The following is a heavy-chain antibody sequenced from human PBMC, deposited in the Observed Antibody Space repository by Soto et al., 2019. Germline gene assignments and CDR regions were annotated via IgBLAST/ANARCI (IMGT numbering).Heavy chain of an antibody. CDR1: GDSISSSSYH. CDR2: ISYSGNT. J-gene: IGHJ4*02. CDR3: ASTRLVATSVWY. Sequence: SETLSLTCSVSGDSISSSSYHWGWIRQPPGKGLEWIGTISYSGNTYYKSSLKSRVTISVDTSRNQFSLKLSSVTAADTAVYYCASTRLVATSVWYWGQGTLVTVSS. V-gene: IGHV4-39*01. D-gene: IGHD5-12*01.